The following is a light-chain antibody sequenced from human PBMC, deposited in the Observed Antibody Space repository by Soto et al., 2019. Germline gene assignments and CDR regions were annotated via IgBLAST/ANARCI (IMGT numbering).Light chain of an antibody. CDR1: SSDVGGYNY. Sequence: QSALTQPASVSGSPGQSITISCPGTSSDVGGYNYVSWYQQHPGKAPKLIIYEVSNRPSGDSNRFSGSKSGNTASLTISGLQAEDEADYYCNSYTSKSTGVFGTGTKLTVL. CDR2: EVS. CDR3: NSYTSKSTGV. V-gene: IGLV2-14*01. J-gene: IGLJ1*01.